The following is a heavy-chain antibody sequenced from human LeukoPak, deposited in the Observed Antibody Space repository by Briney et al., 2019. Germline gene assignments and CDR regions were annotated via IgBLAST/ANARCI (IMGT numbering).Heavy chain of an antibody. D-gene: IGHD1-20*01. CDR2: IGGDSSHI. CDR3: ARVTGTTSDDY. V-gene: IGHV3-21*01. Sequence: SGGSLRLSCAASGFTFSSYNMHWVRQAPGKGLEWVSSIGGDSSHIYYADSVKGRFTISRDNAKSSLFLQMNSLRVEDTAVYYCARVTGTTSDDYWGQGTLVTVSS. CDR1: GFTFSSYN. J-gene: IGHJ4*02.